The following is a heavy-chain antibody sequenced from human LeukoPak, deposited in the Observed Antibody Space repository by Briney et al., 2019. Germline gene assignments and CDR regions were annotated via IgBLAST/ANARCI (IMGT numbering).Heavy chain of an antibody. CDR1: GFTFSSYA. J-gene: IGHJ4*02. D-gene: IGHD2-8*01. CDR3: ARDGVAPGAFDY. CDR2: ISGSGGST. Sequence: GGSLRLSCAASGFTFSSYAMSWVRQAPGKGLEWVSAISGSGGSTYYADSVKGRFTISRDNSKNTLYLQMNSLRAEDTAVYYCARDGVAPGAFDYWGQGTLVTVSS. V-gene: IGHV3-23*01.